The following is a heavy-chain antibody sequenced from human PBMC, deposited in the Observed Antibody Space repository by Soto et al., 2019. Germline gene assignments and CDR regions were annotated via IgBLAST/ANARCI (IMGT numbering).Heavy chain of an antibody. CDR3: ARDRYIWIDAVDGFDI. Sequence: QVQLVESGGGLVKPGGALRLSCVASGFTFSDHYMSWIRQAPRKGLEWLAYISSRGSTMYYADSVKGRFTISGDNAKNSLFLQLNSLRAEDTAVYYCARDRYIWIDAVDGFDIWGQGKMLTVAS. J-gene: IGHJ3*02. CDR1: GFTFSDHY. V-gene: IGHV3-11*01. D-gene: IGHD1-1*01. CDR2: ISSRGSTM.